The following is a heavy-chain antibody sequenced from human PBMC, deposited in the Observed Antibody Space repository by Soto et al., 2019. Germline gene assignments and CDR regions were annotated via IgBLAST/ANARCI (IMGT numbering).Heavy chain of an antibody. CDR2: MNPNSGNT. V-gene: IGHV1-8*01. Sequence: QVQLVQSGAEVQKPGASVKVSCKASGCNFTSYDSNWVRQATGLGHEWRGWMNPNSGNTGYAQKFQRRGTMTKKTSISTSHKQLSSLRSEDTAVYYCARVKTSYGMDVWGQGTTVTVSS. CDR1: GCNFTSYD. CDR3: ARVKTSYGMDV. J-gene: IGHJ6*02.